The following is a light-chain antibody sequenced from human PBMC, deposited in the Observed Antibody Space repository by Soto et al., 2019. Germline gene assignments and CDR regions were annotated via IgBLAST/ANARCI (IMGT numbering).Light chain of an antibody. V-gene: IGKV1-39*01. Sequence: DIQMTQSPSSLSASVGDRVTITCRASQSISSYLNWYQQRPGRAPKLLIYAASTVQSGVPSRFSGGGSGTDFTLTIRCLQSEDFATYYCQQYYSYPRTFGQGTKVDIK. J-gene: IGKJ1*01. CDR3: QQYYSYPRT. CDR2: AAS. CDR1: QSISSY.